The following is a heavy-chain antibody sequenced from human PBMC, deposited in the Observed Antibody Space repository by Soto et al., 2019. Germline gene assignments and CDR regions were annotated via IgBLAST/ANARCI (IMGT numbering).Heavy chain of an antibody. D-gene: IGHD3-22*01. CDR2: ISAYNGNT. Sequence: QVQLVQSGAEVKKPGASVKVSCKASGYTFTSYGISWVRQAPGQGLEWMGWISAYNGNTIYAQKVQGRVSMTTDTSSSTAYMELRSLRSDDTAVYHCARVNYDNGHAFDVWGQGTMVTVSS. J-gene: IGHJ3*01. V-gene: IGHV1-18*01. CDR3: ARVNYDNGHAFDV. CDR1: GYTFTSYG.